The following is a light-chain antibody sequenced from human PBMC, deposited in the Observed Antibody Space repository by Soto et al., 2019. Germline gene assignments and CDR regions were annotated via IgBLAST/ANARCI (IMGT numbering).Light chain of an antibody. CDR3: AAWDDSLNGLV. J-gene: IGLJ1*01. CDR1: SSDIGNNA. CDR2: YDE. Sequence: QSVLTQPPSVSEAPRQRVTISCSGRSSDIGNNAGNSYLQLPGKATNLHLYYDELQPSCVSHRFADSKSGTSASLAISGLQSEDEADYYCAAWDDSLNGLVFGTGTKVTVL. V-gene: IGLV1-36*01.